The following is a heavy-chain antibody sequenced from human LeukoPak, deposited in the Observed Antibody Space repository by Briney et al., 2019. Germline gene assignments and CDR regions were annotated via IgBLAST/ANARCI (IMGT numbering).Heavy chain of an antibody. CDR3: ALHSGYGSFDP. CDR1: GYSISSGYY. V-gene: IGHV4-38-2*02. Sequence: TEILSLTCTVSGYSISSGYYWAWIRQPPGKGLEWIGNIYHSGSTYYNPSLKSRVTISVDTSKNQFSLKLNSVTAADTAVYYCALHSGYGSFDPWGQGTLVTVSS. D-gene: IGHD3-10*01. CDR2: IYHSGST. J-gene: IGHJ5*02.